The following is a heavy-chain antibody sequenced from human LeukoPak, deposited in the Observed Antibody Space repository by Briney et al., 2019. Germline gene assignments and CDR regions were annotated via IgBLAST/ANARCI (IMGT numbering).Heavy chain of an antibody. D-gene: IGHD1-26*01. CDR1: GGSIGNFF. J-gene: IGHJ4*02. Sequence: SETLSLTCTVSGGSIGNFFWSWIRQSPGEGLEWIGFIYENGRTSYNPSLKSRVTISVDMSKNQFSLRLTSMTAADTAVYYCARDWELGHWGRGILVTVTS. V-gene: IGHV4-59*01. CDR3: ARDWELGH. CDR2: IYENGRT.